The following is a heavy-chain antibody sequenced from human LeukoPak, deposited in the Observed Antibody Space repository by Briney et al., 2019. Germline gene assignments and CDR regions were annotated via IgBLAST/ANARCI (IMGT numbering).Heavy chain of an antibody. V-gene: IGHV1-69*13. Sequence: SVKASCKASGGTFSSYAISWVRQAPGQGLEWMGGIIPIFGTANYAQKFQGRVTITADESTSTAYMELSSLRSEDTAVYYCANSEDTAMEYDYWGQGTLVTVSS. CDR2: IIPIFGTA. J-gene: IGHJ4*02. CDR3: ANSEDTAMEYDY. D-gene: IGHD5-18*01. CDR1: GGTFSSYA.